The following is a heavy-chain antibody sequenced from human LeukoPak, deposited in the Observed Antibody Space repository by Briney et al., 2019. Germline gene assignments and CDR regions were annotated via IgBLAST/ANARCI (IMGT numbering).Heavy chain of an antibody. V-gene: IGHV3-23*01. CDR2: ISGSGGST. CDR1: GFTVSSNY. D-gene: IGHD6-19*01. Sequence: PGGSLRLSCAASGFTVSSNYMSWVRQAPGKGLEWVSAISGSGGSTYYADSVKGRFTISRDNSKNTLYLQMNSLRAEDTAVYYCAKSRYSSGWLLDYWGQGTLVTVSS. J-gene: IGHJ4*02. CDR3: AKSRYSSGWLLDY.